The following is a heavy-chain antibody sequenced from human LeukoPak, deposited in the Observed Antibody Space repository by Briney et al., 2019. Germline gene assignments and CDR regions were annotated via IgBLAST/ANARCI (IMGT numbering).Heavy chain of an antibody. CDR2: INHSGST. J-gene: IGHJ4*02. V-gene: IGHV4-34*01. CDR3: ASGYNWNYFSIDY. Sequence: SETLSLTCAVYGGSFSGYYWSWIRQPPGKGLEWIGEINHSGSTNYNPSLKSRVTISVDTSKNQFSLKLSSVTAADTAVYYCASGYNWNYFSIDYWGQGTLVTVSS. D-gene: IGHD1-7*01. CDR1: GGSFSGYY.